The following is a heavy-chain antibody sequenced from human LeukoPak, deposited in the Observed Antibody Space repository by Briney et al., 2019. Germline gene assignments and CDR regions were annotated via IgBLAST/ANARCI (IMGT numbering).Heavy chain of an antibody. Sequence: PGGSLRLSCAASGFTFSSYSMNWVRQAPGKGLEWVSSISSSSSYIYYADSVKGRFTISRDNAKNSLYLQMNSLRAEDTAVYYCARLLWFGELFTEDNNWFDPWGQGTLVTVSS. J-gene: IGHJ5*02. CDR1: GFTFSSYS. CDR3: ARLLWFGELFTEDNNWFDP. V-gene: IGHV3-21*01. CDR2: ISSSSSYI. D-gene: IGHD3-10*01.